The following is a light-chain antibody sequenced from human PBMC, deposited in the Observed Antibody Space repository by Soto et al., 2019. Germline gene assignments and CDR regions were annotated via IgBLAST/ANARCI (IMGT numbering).Light chain of an antibody. V-gene: IGKV1-6*01. CDR1: QDIRNE. CDR2: AAS. Sequence: AIQMTQSPSSLSASVGDRVTITCRASQDIRNELGWYQQKPGKAPNLLIYAASSLHSGVPSRFSGSGSGTDFTLTITSLQPEDFATYYCLQDFIYPRTFGQGTKVDIK. J-gene: IGKJ1*01. CDR3: LQDFIYPRT.